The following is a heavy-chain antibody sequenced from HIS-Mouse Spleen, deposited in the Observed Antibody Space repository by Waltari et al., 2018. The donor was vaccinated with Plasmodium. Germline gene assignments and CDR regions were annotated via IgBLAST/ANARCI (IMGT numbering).Heavy chain of an antibody. CDR1: GLTFSSYW. D-gene: IGHD6-13*01. CDR2: IKPDGSEK. V-gene: IGHV3-7*01. J-gene: IGHJ2*01. Sequence: EVQLVESGGGLVQPGGSLRLSCAASGLTFSSYWVSWVRQAPGKGLEWVANIKPDGSEKYYVASVKGRFTISRDNAKNSLYLQMNSLRAEDTAVYYCASSWYWYFDLWGRGTLVTVSS. CDR3: ASSWYWYFDL.